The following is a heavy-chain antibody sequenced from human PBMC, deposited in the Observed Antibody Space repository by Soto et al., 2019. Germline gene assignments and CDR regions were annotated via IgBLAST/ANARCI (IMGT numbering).Heavy chain of an antibody. CDR1: GGSISSYY. CDR3: ARELWFGELLEVNWFDP. CDR2: IYTSGST. Sequence: SETLSLTCTVSGGSISSYYWSWIRQPAGKGLEWIGRIYTSGSTNYNPSLKSRVTMSVDTSKNQFSLKLSSVTAADTAVYYCARELWFGELLEVNWFDPWGQGTLVTVSS. J-gene: IGHJ5*02. V-gene: IGHV4-4*07. D-gene: IGHD3-10*01.